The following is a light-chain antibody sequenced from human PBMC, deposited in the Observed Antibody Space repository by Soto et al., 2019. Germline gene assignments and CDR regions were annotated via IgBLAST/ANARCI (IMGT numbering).Light chain of an antibody. CDR1: QSVRSY. V-gene: IGKV3-11*01. CDR2: DAF. CDR3: QQRSNWPST. Sequence: IVLTQSPVTLSLSPGERATLSCRASQSVRSYLAWYQQQPGQAPRLLIYDAFKRATGIPARFSGSGSGTDFTLTISSLEPEDFAVYYCQQRSNWPSTFGGGTKVEIK. J-gene: IGKJ4*01.